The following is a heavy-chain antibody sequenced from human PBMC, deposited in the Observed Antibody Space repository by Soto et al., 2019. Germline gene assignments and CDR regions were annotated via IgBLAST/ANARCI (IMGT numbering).Heavy chain of an antibody. CDR3: ATRGGQYNLYYYYYMDV. CDR1: GVTFSSYT. V-gene: IGHV1-69*02. D-gene: IGHD1-1*01. CDR2: IIPILGIA. Sequence: QVQLVQSGAEVKKPGSSVKFSCKASGVTFSSYTISWVRQAPGQGLEWMGRIIPILGIANYAQKFQGRVTITADKATSTAYMELSSLRSEDTAVYYCATRGGQYNLYYYYYMDVWGKGTTVTVSS. J-gene: IGHJ6*03.